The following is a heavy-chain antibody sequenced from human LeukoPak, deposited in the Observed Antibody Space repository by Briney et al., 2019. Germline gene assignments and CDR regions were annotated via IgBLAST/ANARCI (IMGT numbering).Heavy chain of an antibody. CDR2: MNPNSGNT. Sequence: ASVKVSCKASGYTFTSYDINWVRQATGQGLEWMGWMNPNSGNTGYAQKFQGRVTITRNTSISTAYMELSSLRSEDTAVYYYARGPRVILRWFARHNWFDPWGQGTLVTVSS. V-gene: IGHV1-8*03. CDR3: ARGPRVILRWFARHNWFDP. CDR1: GYTFTSYD. D-gene: IGHD4-23*01. J-gene: IGHJ5*02.